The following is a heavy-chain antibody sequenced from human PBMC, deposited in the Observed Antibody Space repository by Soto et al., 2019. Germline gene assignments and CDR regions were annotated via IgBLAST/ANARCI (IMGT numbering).Heavy chain of an antibody. CDR1: GGTFSSYA. D-gene: IGHD3-3*01. V-gene: IGHV1-69*06. CDR3: ARRRFLEWLFFDY. CDR2: IIPIFGTA. Sequence: SVKVSCKXSGGTFSSYAISWVRQAPGQGLEWMGGIIPIFGTANYAQKFQGRVTITADKSTSTAYMELSSLRSEDTAVYYCARRRFLEWLFFDYWGQGTLVTVSS. J-gene: IGHJ4*02.